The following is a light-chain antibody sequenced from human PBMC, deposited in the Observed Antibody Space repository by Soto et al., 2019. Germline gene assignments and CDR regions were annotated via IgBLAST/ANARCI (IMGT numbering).Light chain of an antibody. CDR2: DAS. V-gene: IGKV3-11*01. CDR3: QQRSNWPPEWT. Sequence: IVLTQSPATLSLSPGERSSLSCRASQSVGTYLAWYQHKLGQAPXXLXXDASNRATGIPARFSGSGSGTDFTLTISSLEPEDFAVYYCQQRSNWPPEWTFGQGTKVDIK. CDR1: QSVGTY. J-gene: IGKJ1*01.